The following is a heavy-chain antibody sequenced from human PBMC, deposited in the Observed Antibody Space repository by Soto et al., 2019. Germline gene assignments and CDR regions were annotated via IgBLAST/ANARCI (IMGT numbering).Heavy chain of an antibody. CDR3: ARDGGSSWYEVAYYYYGMDV. J-gene: IGHJ6*02. V-gene: IGHV1-18*01. D-gene: IGHD6-13*01. Sequence: GASVKVSCKASGYTFTSYGISWVRQAPGQGPEWMGWISAYNGNTNYAQKLQGRVTMTTDTSTSTAYMELRSLRSDDTAVYYCARDGGSSWYEVAYYYYGMDVWGQGTTVTVSS. CDR2: ISAYNGNT. CDR1: GYTFTSYG.